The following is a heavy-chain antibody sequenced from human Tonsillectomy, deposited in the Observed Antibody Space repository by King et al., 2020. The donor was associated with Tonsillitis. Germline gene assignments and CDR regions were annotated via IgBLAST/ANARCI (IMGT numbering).Heavy chain of an antibody. CDR2: ICPGDSNT. CDR3: ARTIAAADFDF. V-gene: IGHV5-51*01. CDR1: GYSFTTYW. D-gene: IGHD6-13*01. Sequence: QLVQSGAEVKKPGESLKISCKGSGYSFTTYWIAWVRQMPGKGLEWMGIICPGDSNTRYSPSFHGQVTLSADKSINTAYLQRSSLKASDTAMYYCARTIAAADFDFWGQGTLVTVSS. J-gene: IGHJ4*02.